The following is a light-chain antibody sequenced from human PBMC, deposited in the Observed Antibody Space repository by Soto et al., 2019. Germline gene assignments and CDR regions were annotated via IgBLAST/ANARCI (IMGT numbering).Light chain of an antibody. CDR3: QRYGSSPPT. J-gene: IGKJ1*01. Sequence: VLKLSLGSFSLSQGERATLSCRASQSVGSSYLAWYQQGPGQAPRLLIYGASSRATGIPDRFSGSGSGTDLTLAISRLEPEDFAVYYCQRYGSSPPTFGQGTKVDNK. CDR2: GAS. CDR1: QSVGSSY. V-gene: IGKV3-20*01.